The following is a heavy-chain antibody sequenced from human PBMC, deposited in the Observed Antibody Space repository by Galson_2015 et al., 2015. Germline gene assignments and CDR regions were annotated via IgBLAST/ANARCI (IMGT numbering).Heavy chain of an antibody. D-gene: IGHD2-21*01. CDR2: INAGNGNT. V-gene: IGHV1-3*01. CDR1: GYTFTSYA. Sequence: SVKVSCKASGYTFTSYAMHWVRQAPGQRLEWMGWINAGNGNTKYSQKFQGRVTITRDTSASTAYMELSSLRSEDTAVYYCARAHIVRYYMDVWGKGTPVTVSS. J-gene: IGHJ6*03. CDR3: ARAHIVRYYMDV.